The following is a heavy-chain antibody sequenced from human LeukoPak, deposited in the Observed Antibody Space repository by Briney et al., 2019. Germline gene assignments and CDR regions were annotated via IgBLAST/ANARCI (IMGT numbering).Heavy chain of an antibody. V-gene: IGHV3-48*02. D-gene: IGHD3-9*01. J-gene: IGHJ4*02. CDR2: ISSSSSTI. CDR1: GFTFSSYS. CDR3: ARNPYDILTGYHLRPTTYFDY. Sequence: PGGSLRLSCAASGFTFSSYSMNWVRQAPGKGLEWVSYISSSSSTIYYADSVKGRLTISRDNAKNSLYLQMNSLRDEDTAVYYCARNPYDILTGYHLRPTTYFDYWGQGTLVTVSS.